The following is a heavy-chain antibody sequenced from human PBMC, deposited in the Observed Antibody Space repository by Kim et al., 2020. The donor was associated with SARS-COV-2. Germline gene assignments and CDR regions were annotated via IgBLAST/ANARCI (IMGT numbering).Heavy chain of an antibody. V-gene: IGHV4-39*01. D-gene: IGHD7-27*01. CDR2: IYYSGST. CDR1: GGSISSSSYY. CDR3: ARLEYAGEDFDY. Sequence: SETLSLTCTVAGGSISSSSYYWGGIRQPPGKGLEWIGSIYYSGSTYYNPSLKSRVTISVDTSKNQFSLKLSSVTAADTAVYYCARLEYAGEDFDYWGQGTLVTVSS. J-gene: IGHJ4*02.